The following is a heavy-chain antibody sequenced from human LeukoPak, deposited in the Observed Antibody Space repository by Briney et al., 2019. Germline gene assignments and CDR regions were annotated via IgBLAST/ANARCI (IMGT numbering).Heavy chain of an antibody. CDR2: IDQGGST. J-gene: IGHJ4*02. CDR3: AREYGYEDY. D-gene: IGHD3-3*01. V-gene: IGHV4-34*01. Sequence: KASETLSLTCAVYGGSFSGYYWSWIRQPPGKGLEWIGEIDQGGSTNYNPSLKSRGTISVDTSKNQFSLKLSSVTAADTAIYYCAREYGYEDYWGQGTLVTVSS. CDR1: GGSFSGYY.